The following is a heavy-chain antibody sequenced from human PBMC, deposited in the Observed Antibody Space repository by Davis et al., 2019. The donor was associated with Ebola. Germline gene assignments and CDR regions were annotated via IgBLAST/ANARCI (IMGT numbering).Heavy chain of an antibody. CDR2: INHSGST. CDR1: GGSFSGYY. Sequence: MPSETLSLTCAVYGGSFSGYYWSWIRQPPGKGLEWIGEINHSGSTNYNPSLKSRATISVDTSKKQFSLKLSSVTAADTAVYYCARRSNSPFDYWGQGTLVTVSS. D-gene: IGHD6-6*01. V-gene: IGHV4-34*01. CDR3: ARRSNSPFDY. J-gene: IGHJ4*02.